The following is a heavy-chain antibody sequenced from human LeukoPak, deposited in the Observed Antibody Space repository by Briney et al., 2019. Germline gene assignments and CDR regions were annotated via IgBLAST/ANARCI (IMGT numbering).Heavy chain of an antibody. CDR3: ARGASGVYTVTTSWFDP. CDR1: GYTLTGYY. CDR2: INPNSGGT. J-gene: IGHJ5*02. D-gene: IGHD4-17*01. V-gene: IGHV1-2*02. Sequence: ASVKVSCKASGYTLTGYYMHWVQQAPGQGLEWMGWINPNSGGTNYAQKFQGRVTMTRDTSISTAYMELSRLRSDDTAVYYCARGASGVYTVTTSWFDPWGQGTLVTVSS.